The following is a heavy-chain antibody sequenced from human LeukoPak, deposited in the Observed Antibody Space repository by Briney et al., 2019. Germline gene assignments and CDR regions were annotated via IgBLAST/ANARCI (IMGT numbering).Heavy chain of an antibody. CDR3: AKGGQQWLVPFDY. D-gene: IGHD6-19*01. Sequence: GKSLRLSCAASGVTFSSYGMHWVRQAPGKGLEWAAFISYDGSNKYYADSVKGRFTISRDNSKNTLYLQMNSLRPEDTAVYYCAKGGQQWLVPFDYWGQGTLVIVSS. V-gene: IGHV3-30*18. CDR2: ISYDGSNK. J-gene: IGHJ4*02. CDR1: GVTFSSYG.